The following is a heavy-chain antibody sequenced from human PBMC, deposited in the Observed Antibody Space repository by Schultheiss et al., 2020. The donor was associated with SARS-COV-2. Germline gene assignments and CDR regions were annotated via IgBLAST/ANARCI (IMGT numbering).Heavy chain of an antibody. CDR2: INHSGST. Sequence: SETLSLTCAVYGGSFSGYYWSWIRQPPWKGLEWIGEINHSGSTNYNPSLKSRVTISVDTSKNQFSLKLSSVTAADTAVYYCARGNGYYDFWSGYYTRENWFDPWGQGTLVTVSS. CDR1: GGSFSGYY. CDR3: ARGNGYYDFWSGYYTRENWFDP. D-gene: IGHD3-3*01. V-gene: IGHV4-34*01. J-gene: IGHJ5*02.